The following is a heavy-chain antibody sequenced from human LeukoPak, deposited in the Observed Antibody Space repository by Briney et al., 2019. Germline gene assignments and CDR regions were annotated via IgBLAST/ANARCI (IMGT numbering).Heavy chain of an antibody. CDR1: GFTLSSFA. Sequence: GGSLRLSCAASGFTLSSFAMSWVRQAPGKGLGWVSAISCSGGSTYYADTVNGPFTISRDDTKITLYLHMNSLRAEDMAVYYCAKGYFDDGIAAAGTYDYWGQGTLVTVSS. CDR2: ISCSGGST. J-gene: IGHJ4*02. V-gene: IGHV3-23*01. CDR3: AKGYFDDGIAAAGTYDY. D-gene: IGHD6-13*01.